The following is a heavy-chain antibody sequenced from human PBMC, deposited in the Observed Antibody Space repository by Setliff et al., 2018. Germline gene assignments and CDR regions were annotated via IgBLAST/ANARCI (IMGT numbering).Heavy chain of an antibody. CDR1: GFTFDDYG. CDR3: AKARRGGSSGYYYGGPYYCYYMDV. J-gene: IGHJ6*03. V-gene: IGHV3-9*01. CDR2: ISWNSNYI. Sequence: SLKISCAASGFTFDDYGMSWVRQAPGKGLEWVSGISWNSNYIAYADSVKGRSTISRDNAKNSLYLQMNSLRPEDTAFYYCAKARRGGSSGYYYGGPYYCYYMDVWGKGTTVTVSS. D-gene: IGHD3-22*01.